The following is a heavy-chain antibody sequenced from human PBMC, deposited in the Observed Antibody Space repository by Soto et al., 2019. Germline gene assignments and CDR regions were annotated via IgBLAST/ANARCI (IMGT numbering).Heavy chain of an antibody. D-gene: IGHD1-1*01. V-gene: IGHV3-30*03. Sequence: QVQLVESGGGVVQPGRSLRLSCAASGFTFSSYGMHWVRQAPGKGLEWVAVISYDGSNKYYADSVKGRFTISRDNSKNTLYLQMNSLRAEDTAVYYCAIDGDWNGVKGWYYWGQGTLVTVSS. CDR3: AIDGDWNGVKGWYY. CDR2: ISYDGSNK. CDR1: GFTFSSYG. J-gene: IGHJ4*02.